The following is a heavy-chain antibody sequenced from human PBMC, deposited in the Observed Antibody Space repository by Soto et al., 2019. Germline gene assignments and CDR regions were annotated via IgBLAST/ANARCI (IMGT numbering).Heavy chain of an antibody. CDR3: ARTYSSGYYNDAFDI. J-gene: IGHJ3*02. D-gene: IGHD3-22*01. CDR1: GFTFSSYS. V-gene: IGHV3-21*01. Sequence: EVQLVESGGGLVKPGGSLRLSCAASGFTFSSYSMNWVRQDPGKGLEWVSSISSSSSYIYYADSVKGRFTISRDNAKNSLYLQMNSLRAEDTAVYYCARTYSSGYYNDAFDIWGQGTMVTVSS. CDR2: ISSSSSYI.